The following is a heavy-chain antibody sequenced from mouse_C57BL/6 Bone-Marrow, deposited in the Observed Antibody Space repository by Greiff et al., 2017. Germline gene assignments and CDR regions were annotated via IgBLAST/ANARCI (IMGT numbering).Heavy chain of an antibody. Sequence: EVMLVESGGGLVKPGGSLKLSCAASGFTFSDYGMHWVRQAPEKGLEWVAYISSGSSTIYYADTVKGRFTISRDNAKNTLFLQMTSLRSEDTAMYYYAIICGGSYYYAMDYGGQGTSATVSS. D-gene: IGHD1-1*02. CDR1: GFTFSDYG. V-gene: IGHV5-17*01. CDR2: ISSGSSTI. CDR3: AIICGGSYYYAMDY. J-gene: IGHJ4*01.